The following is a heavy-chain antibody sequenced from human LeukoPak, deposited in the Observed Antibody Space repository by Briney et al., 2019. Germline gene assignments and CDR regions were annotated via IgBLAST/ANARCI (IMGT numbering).Heavy chain of an antibody. J-gene: IGHJ4*02. CDR3: ARAGRYGSGSYYCVY. CDR2: INPSGGST. D-gene: IGHD3-10*01. V-gene: IGHV1-46*01. Sequence: ASVKVSCKASGYTFTSYYMHWVRQAPGQGLEWMGIINPSGGSTSYAQKFQGRVTMTRDMSTSTVYMELSSLRSEDTAVYYCARAGRYGSGSYYCVYWGQGTLVTVSS. CDR1: GYTFTSYY.